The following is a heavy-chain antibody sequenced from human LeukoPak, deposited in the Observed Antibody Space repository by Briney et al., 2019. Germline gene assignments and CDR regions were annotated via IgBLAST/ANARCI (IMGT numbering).Heavy chain of an antibody. D-gene: IGHD3-22*01. CDR2: IYYSGRT. CDR3: ARRRYYDGSGYLD. Sequence: SETLSLSCIVSGDFVRNSNYYWDWIRQSPGKGLEWIGSIYYSGRTYYNPSLKTRDSMSVDTTKNQFSLKLTSVTAADTAVYYCARRRYYDGSGYLDWGQGTLVIVS. J-gene: IGHJ1*01. V-gene: IGHV4-39*01. CDR1: GDFVRNSNYY.